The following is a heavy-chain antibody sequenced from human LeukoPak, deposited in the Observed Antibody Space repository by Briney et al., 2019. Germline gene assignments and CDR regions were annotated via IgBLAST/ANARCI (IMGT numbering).Heavy chain of an antibody. J-gene: IGHJ4*02. Sequence: SETLSLTCTVSGGSISSGSYYWSWIRQPAGKGLEWIGEINHSGSTNYNPSLKSRVTISVDTSKNQFSLKLSSVTAADTAVYYCARFGSGWHYFDYWGQGTLVTVSS. D-gene: IGHD6-19*01. CDR1: GGSISSGSYY. CDR2: INHSGST. V-gene: IGHV4-61*10. CDR3: ARFGSGWHYFDY.